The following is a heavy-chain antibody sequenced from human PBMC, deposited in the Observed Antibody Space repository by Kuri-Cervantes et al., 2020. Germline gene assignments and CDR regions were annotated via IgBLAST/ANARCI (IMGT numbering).Heavy chain of an antibody. CDR1: GGSISSSSYY. J-gene: IGHJ4*02. Sequence: SETLSLTCTVSGGSISSSSYYWGWIRQPPRKGLEWIGSIYYSGSTYYNPSLKSRVTISVDTSKNQFSLKLSSVTAADTAVYYCAIVPATAAFDYWGQGTLVTVSS. V-gene: IGHV4-39*01. CDR3: AIVPATAAFDY. D-gene: IGHD2-2*01. CDR2: IYYSGST.